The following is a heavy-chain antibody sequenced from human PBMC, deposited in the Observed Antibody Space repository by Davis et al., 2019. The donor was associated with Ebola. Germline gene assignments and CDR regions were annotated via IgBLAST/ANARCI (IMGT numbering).Heavy chain of an antibody. CDR1: GYNFPSLW. V-gene: IGHV5-10-1*01. CDR3: ARIDRRTTVTTRY. Sequence: GESLKISCKASGYNFPSLWIGWVRQMPGQGLEWMGRIDPIDSYTNYSPSFQGHVTISADKSISTAYLQWSSLKASDTAMYYCARIDRRTTVTTRYWGQGTLVTVSS. J-gene: IGHJ4*02. CDR2: IDPIDSYT. D-gene: IGHD4-17*01.